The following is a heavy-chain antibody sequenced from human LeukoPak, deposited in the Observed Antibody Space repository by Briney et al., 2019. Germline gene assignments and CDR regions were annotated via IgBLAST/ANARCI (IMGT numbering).Heavy chain of an antibody. CDR3: ARRRILYRPANWFDP. CDR1: GYTFTSYD. CDR2: MNPNSGNT. Sequence: ASVKVSCKASGYTFTSYDINWVRQATGQGLEWMGWMNPNSGNTGYAQKFQGRVTMTRNTSISTAYMELSSLRSEDTAVYYCARRRILYRPANWFDPWGQGTLVTVSS. V-gene: IGHV1-8*01. J-gene: IGHJ5*02. D-gene: IGHD2-8*01.